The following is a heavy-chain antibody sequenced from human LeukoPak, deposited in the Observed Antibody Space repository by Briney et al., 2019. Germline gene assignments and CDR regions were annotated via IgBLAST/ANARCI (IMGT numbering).Heavy chain of an antibody. D-gene: IGHD5-18*01. J-gene: IGHJ4*02. CDR2: IYSGGST. CDR1: GFTFTNSG. Sequence: PGGSLRLSCAVSGFTFTNSGMSWVRQAPGKGLEWVSVIYSGGSTYYADSVKGRFTISRDNSKNTLYLQMNSLTAEDTAMYYCARGYLGYNYGFDYWGQGTLVTVSS. CDR3: ARGYLGYNYGFDY. V-gene: IGHV3-53*01.